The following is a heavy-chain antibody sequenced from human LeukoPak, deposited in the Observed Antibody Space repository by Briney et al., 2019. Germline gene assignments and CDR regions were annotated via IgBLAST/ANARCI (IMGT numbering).Heavy chain of an antibody. CDR3: ARGGAAAGEF. CDR2: VNPKTGGT. D-gene: IGHD6-13*01. CDR1: GYTFTGYY. Sequence: ASVKVSCKASGYTFTGYYMHWVRQAPGQGLEWMGWVNPKTGGTTYAPKFQGRVAMTRDTSITTAYMELNRLTFDDTAVYYCARGGAAAGEFWGQGTLVTVS. V-gene: IGHV1-2*02. J-gene: IGHJ4*02.